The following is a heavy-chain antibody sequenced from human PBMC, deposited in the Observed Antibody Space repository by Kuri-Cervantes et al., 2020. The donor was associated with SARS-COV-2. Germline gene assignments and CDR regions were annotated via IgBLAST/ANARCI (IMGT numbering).Heavy chain of an antibody. CDR2: IYHSGST. J-gene: IGHJ6*02. CDR3: ARLSLGDVEIFAEDYYYGMDV. CDR1: GGSISSSNW. Sequence: SETLSLTCAVSGGSISSSNWWSWVRQPPGKGLEWIGEIYHSGSTNYNPSLKSRVTISVDKSKNQFSLKLSSVTAADTAVYYCARLSLGDVEIFAEDYYYGMDVWGQGTTVTVSS. V-gene: IGHV4-4*02. D-gene: IGHD3-16*01.